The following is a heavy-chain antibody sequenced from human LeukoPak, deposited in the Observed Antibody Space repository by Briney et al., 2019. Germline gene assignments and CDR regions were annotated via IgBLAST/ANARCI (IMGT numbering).Heavy chain of an antibody. D-gene: IGHD3-3*01. CDR2: IYYSGST. CDR1: GGSISSYY. Sequence: PSETLSLTCTVSGGSISSYYWSWIRQPPGKGLEWIGYIYYSGSTNYNPSLKSRVTISVDTSKNQFSLKLSSVTAADTAVYYCARHVGYYTPPPNWFDPWGQGTLVTVSS. V-gene: IGHV4-59*08. J-gene: IGHJ5*02. CDR3: ARHVGYYTPPPNWFDP.